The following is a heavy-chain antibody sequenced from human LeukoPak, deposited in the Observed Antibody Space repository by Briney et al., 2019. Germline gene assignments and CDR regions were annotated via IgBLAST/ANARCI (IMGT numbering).Heavy chain of an antibody. D-gene: IGHD3-10*01. CDR1: GGSISSYY. Sequence: SETLSLTCTVSGGSISSYYWSWIRQPPGKGLEWIGYIYYSGSTNYNPSLKSRVTISVDTSKNQFSLKLSSVTAADTAVYYCARSNYYGSGSYHEDWGQGTLVTVSS. J-gene: IGHJ4*02. CDR3: ARSNYYGSGSYHED. V-gene: IGHV4-59*08. CDR2: IYYSGST.